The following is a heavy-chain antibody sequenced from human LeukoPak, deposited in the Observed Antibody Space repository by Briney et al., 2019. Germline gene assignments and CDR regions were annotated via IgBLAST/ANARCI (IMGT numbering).Heavy chain of an antibody. CDR3: AKGDSGMVRRYYFDY. D-gene: IGHD2-8*01. V-gene: IGHV3-72*01. Sequence: GGSLRLSCAASGFTFSDHYMDWVRQSPGKGLGWVGRTRNRANSYTTEYAASVKGRFNIPRDDSKSSLFLQMNSLKTEDTAVYYCAKGDSGMVRRYYFDYWGQGTLVTVSS. J-gene: IGHJ4*02. CDR1: GFTFSDHY. CDR2: TRNRANSYTT.